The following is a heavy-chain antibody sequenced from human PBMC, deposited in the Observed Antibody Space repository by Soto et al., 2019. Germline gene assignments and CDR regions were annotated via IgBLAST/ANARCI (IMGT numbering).Heavy chain of an antibody. CDR2: INAGNGNT. V-gene: IGHV1-3*01. CDR3: ARSIVVVTAAAY. J-gene: IGHJ4*02. CDR1: GYTFTSYA. Sequence: ASVKVSCKASGYTFTSYAMHWVRQAPGQRLEWMGWINAGNGNTKYSQKFQGRVTITRDTSASTAYMELSSLRSEDTAVYYCARSIVVVTAAAYRGQGTLVPVSS. D-gene: IGHD2-21*02.